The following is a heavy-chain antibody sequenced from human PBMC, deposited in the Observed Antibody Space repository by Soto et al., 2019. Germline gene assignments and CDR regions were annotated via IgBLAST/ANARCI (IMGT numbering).Heavy chain of an antibody. D-gene: IGHD3-10*01. V-gene: IGHV1-69*04. J-gene: IGHJ4*02. CDR1: GGTFSSYT. CDR3: ARDSEGVYYGSGSYL. CDR2: IIPILGIA. Sequence: SVKVSCKASGGTFSSYTISWVRQAPGQGLEWMGRIIPILGIANCAQKFQGRVTITADKSTSTAYMELSSLRSEDTAVYYCARDSEGVYYGSGSYLWGQGTLVTVSS.